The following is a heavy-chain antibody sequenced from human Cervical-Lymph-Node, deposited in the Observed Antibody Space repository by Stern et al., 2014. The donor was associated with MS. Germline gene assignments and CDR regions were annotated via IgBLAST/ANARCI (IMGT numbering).Heavy chain of an antibody. Sequence: QVQLQQWCAGLLKPSETLSLTCAVSGGSFMGYHWSWIRQSPGQGLEWIGEVNPSGSTNYNPALKSRVSMSVETSKTQFSLNLSSVTAADTAVYYCARGRGKRVFDYWGQGTLVTVSS. D-gene: IGHD3-16*01. V-gene: IGHV4-34*01. CDR1: GGSFMGYH. J-gene: IGHJ4*02. CDR3: ARGRGKRVFDY. CDR2: VNPSGST.